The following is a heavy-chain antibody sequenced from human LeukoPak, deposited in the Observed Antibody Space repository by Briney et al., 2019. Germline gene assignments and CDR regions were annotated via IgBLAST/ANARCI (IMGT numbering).Heavy chain of an antibody. CDR1: GFTFSSYG. D-gene: IGHD2-2*01. J-gene: IGHJ4*02. V-gene: IGHV3-33*01. CDR2: IWYDGSNE. Sequence: PGGSLRLSCAASGFTFSSYGMHWVRQAPGKGLEWVAVIWYDGSNEYYADSVKGRFTISRDNSKNTLYLQMNSLRAEDTAVYYCAREGPDIVVVPALPDYWGQGTLVTVSS. CDR3: AREGPDIVVVPALPDY.